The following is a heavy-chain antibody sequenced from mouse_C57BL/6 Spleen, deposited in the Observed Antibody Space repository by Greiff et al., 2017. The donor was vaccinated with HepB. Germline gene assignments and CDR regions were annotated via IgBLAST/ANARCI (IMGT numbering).Heavy chain of an antibody. V-gene: IGHV1-81*01. CDR2: IYPRSGNT. CDR3: ARCYYGSSWEDFDY. J-gene: IGHJ2*01. CDR1: GYTFTSYG. Sequence: VQLQQSGAELARPGASVKLSCKASGYTFTSYGISWVKQRTGQGLEWIGEIYPRSGNTYYNEKFKGKATLTADKSSSTAYMELRSLTSEDSAVYFCARCYYGSSWEDFDYWGQGTTLTVSS. D-gene: IGHD1-1*01.